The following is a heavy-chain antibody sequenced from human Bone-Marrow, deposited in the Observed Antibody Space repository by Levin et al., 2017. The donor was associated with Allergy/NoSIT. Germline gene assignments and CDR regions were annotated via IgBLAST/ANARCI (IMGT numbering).Heavy chain of an antibody. V-gene: IGHV1-46*03. J-gene: IGHJ5*02. D-gene: IGHD5-12*01. Sequence: EASVKVSCKASGYTFTSYYMHWVRQAPGQGLEWMGIINPSGGSTSYAQKFQGRVTMTRDTSTSTVYMELSSLRSEDTAVYYCARNRGYSGYDRSHAAFDPWGQGTLVTVSS. CDR2: INPSGGST. CDR3: ARNRGYSGYDRSHAAFDP. CDR1: GYTFTSYY.